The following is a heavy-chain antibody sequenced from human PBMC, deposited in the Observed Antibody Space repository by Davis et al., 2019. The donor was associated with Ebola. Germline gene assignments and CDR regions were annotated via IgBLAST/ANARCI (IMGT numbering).Heavy chain of an antibody. CDR2: INHSGST. J-gene: IGHJ5*02. CDR1: GGSFSGYY. V-gene: IGHV4-34*01. D-gene: IGHD3-10*01. CDR3: ARGRSTTNYYGSGKGWFDP. Sequence: SQTLSLTCAVYGGSFSGYYWSWIRQPPGKGLEWIGEINHSGSTNYNPSLKSRVTISVDTSKNQFSLKLSSVTAADTAVYYCARGRSTTNYYGSGKGWFDPWGQGTLVTVSS.